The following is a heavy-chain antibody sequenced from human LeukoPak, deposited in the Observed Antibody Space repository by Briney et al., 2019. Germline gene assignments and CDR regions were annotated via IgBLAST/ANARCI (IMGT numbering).Heavy chain of an antibody. V-gene: IGHV3-48*04. CDR1: GFTFSSYS. CDR3: ARDAPIAAHPFDY. D-gene: IGHD6-13*01. J-gene: IGHJ4*02. Sequence: GGSLRLSCAASGFTFSSYSMNWVRQAPGKGLEWVSYISSSGSTIYYADSVKGRFTISRDNAKNSLYLQMNSLRAEDTAVYYCARDAPIAAHPFDYWGQGTLVTVSS. CDR2: ISSSGSTI.